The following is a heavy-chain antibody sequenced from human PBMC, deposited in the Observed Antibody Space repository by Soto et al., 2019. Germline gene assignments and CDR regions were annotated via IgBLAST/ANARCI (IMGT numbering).Heavy chain of an antibody. CDR1: GGSISSSNW. CDR2: IYHSGST. D-gene: IGHD3-9*01. CDR3: ARATDYDILTGYYRLDY. J-gene: IGHJ4*02. V-gene: IGHV4-4*02. Sequence: SETLSLTCAVSGGSISSSNWWSWVRQPPGKGLEWIGEIYHSGSTNYNPSLKSRVTISVDKSKNQFSLKLSSVTAADTAVYYCARATDYDILTGYYRLDYWGQGTLVTVSS.